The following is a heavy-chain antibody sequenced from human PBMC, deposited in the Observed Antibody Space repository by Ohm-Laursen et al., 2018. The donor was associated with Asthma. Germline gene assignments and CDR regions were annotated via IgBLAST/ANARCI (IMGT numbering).Heavy chain of an antibody. D-gene: IGHD3-3*01. CDR2: ISYNSNYM. Sequence: SLRLSCTASGFTFSSYAMSWVRQAPGKGLEWVSFISYNSNYMYNADSVRGRFTISRDNAKNSLFLQMNSLRADDTAVYYCARVKSYNFWSRYSTYYYGMGVWGQGTTVTVSS. CDR3: ARVKSYNFWSRYSTYYYGMGV. J-gene: IGHJ6*02. CDR1: GFTFSSYA. V-gene: IGHV3-21*06.